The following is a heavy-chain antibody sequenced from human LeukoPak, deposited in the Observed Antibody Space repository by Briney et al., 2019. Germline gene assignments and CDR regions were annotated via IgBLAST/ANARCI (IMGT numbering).Heavy chain of an antibody. Sequence: PSETLSLTCTVSGGSIRSNSHYWPWIRQPPGKGLEWIGSIHYSGSTFYSPSLKSRVTISVDTSKNQFSLILTSVTASDTAVYYCAREEASVGDYWGQGILVTVSS. CDR1: GGSIRSNSHY. D-gene: IGHD2-21*01. CDR2: IHYSGST. CDR3: AREEASVGDY. J-gene: IGHJ4*02. V-gene: IGHV4-39*01.